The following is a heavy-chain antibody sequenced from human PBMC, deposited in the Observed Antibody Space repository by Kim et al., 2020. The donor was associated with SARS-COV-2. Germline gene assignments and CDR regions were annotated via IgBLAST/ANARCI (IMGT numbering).Heavy chain of an antibody. J-gene: IGHJ3*02. Sequence: GGSLRLSCEASGFTFSSYWMSWVRQAPGKVLEWVANIKQDGSEKYYVDSVKGRFTISRDNAKNSLYLQMNSLRAEDTAVYYCARDRAFDIWGQGTMVTVSS. V-gene: IGHV3-7*01. CDR1: GFTFSSYW. CDR2: IKQDGSEK. CDR3: ARDRAFDI.